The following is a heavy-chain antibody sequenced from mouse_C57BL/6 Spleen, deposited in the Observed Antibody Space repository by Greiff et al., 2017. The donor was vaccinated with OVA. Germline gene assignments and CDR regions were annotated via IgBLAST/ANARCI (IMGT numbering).Heavy chain of an antibody. Sequence: EVQVVESGGGLVKPGGSLKLSCAASGFTFSDYGMHWVRQAPEKGLEWVAYISSGSSTIYYADTVKGRFTISIDNATNTLFLQLTSLRSEDTAMYYCARHGSSHWYFDVWGTGTTVTVSS. V-gene: IGHV5-17*01. J-gene: IGHJ1*03. CDR2: ISSGSSTI. CDR1: GFTFSDYG. CDR3: ARHGSSHWYFDV. D-gene: IGHD1-1*01.